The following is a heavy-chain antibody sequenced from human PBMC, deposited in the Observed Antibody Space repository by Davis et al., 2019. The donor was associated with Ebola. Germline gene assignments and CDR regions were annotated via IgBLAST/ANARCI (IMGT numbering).Heavy chain of an antibody. D-gene: IGHD3-3*01. CDR3: ARDGPPTPTYYDFWSGSPGYFDL. V-gene: IGHV4-4*02. CDR1: GGSISSSNW. CDR2: IYHSGST. Sequence: SETLSLTCAVSGGSISSSNWWSWVRQPPGKGLEWIGEIYHSGSTNYNPSLKSRVTISVDKSKNQFSLKLSSVTAADTAVYYCARDGPPTPTYYDFWSGSPGYFDLWGRGTLVTVSS. J-gene: IGHJ2*01.